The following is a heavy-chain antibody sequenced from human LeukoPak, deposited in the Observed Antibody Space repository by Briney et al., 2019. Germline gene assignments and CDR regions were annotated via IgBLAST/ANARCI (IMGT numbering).Heavy chain of an antibody. V-gene: IGHV3-33*06. D-gene: IGHD2-2*01. CDR1: GFTFSSYG. CDR2: IWYDGSNK. Sequence: GGSLRLSCAASGFTFSSYGMHWVRQAPGKGLEWVAVIWYDGSNKYYADSVKGRFTISRDNSKNTLYLQMNSLRAEDTAVYYCAKDRGAYCSSTSCYLDYWGQGTLVTVPS. J-gene: IGHJ4*02. CDR3: AKDRGAYCSSTSCYLDY.